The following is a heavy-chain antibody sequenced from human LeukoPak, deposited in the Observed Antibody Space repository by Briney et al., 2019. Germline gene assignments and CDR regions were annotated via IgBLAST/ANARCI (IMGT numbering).Heavy chain of an antibody. CDR3: ARDRLEAVTDDDYFDY. V-gene: IGHV3-33*01. Sequence: PGRSLRLSCAASGFTFSNHGIHWVRQAPGKGPEWVALIWYDGSNKYYGDSVKGRFTISRDNSKNTVYLQMNNLRAEDTGVYYCARDRLEAVTDDDYFDYWGQGTLVTVSS. CDR2: IWYDGSNK. J-gene: IGHJ4*02. D-gene: IGHD2-21*02. CDR1: GFTFSNHG.